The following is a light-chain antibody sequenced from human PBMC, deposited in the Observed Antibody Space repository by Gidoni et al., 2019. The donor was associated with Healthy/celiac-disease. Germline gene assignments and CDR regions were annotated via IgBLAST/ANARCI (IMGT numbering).Light chain of an antibody. V-gene: IGKV1-39*01. CDR3: QQSYSTPYS. CDR1: QSIRSY. J-gene: IGKJ2*03. Sequence: DIQMTQSPSSLAASVGDRVTITCRASQSIRSYLNWYQQKPGKAPKLLIYAASTLQSGVASRFSGSGSGTDFTLTISSLQPEDVATYYCQQSYSTPYSFGQGTKLEIK. CDR2: AAS.